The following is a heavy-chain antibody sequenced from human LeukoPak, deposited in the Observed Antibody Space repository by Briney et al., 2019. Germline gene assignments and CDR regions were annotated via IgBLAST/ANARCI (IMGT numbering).Heavy chain of an antibody. CDR1: GDSIFTNNVA. CDR2: TYYRSKWSF. CDR3: ARGKYTSFDN. Sequence: PSQTLSLTCAISGDSIFTNNVAWNWTRQSPSRGLEWLGRTYYRSKWSFDYAVSVKSRITINADTSKNQFSLQLSSVTPEDTAVYYCARGKYTSFDNWGQGTLVTVSS. V-gene: IGHV6-1*01. D-gene: IGHD6-6*01. J-gene: IGHJ4*02.